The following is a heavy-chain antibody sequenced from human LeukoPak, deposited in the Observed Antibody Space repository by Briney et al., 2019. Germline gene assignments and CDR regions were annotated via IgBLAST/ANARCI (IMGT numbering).Heavy chain of an antibody. CDR2: IYYSGST. Sequence: SETPSLTCTVSGGSISSYYWSWIRQPPGKGLEWIGYIYYSGSTNYNPSLKSRVTISVDTSKNQFSLKLSSVTAADTAVYYCARSPYSSGSDIWGQGTMVTVSS. CDR3: ARSPYSSGSDI. V-gene: IGHV4-59*01. J-gene: IGHJ3*02. CDR1: GGSISSYY. D-gene: IGHD6-19*01.